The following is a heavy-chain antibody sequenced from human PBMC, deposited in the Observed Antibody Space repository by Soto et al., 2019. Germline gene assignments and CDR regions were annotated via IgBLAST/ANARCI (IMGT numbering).Heavy chain of an antibody. J-gene: IGHJ5*02. D-gene: IGHD6-6*01. CDR2: ISYDGSNK. CDR1: GFTFSSYA. Sequence: LRLSCAASGFTFSSYAMHWVRQAPGKGLEWVAVISYDGSNKYYADSVKGRFTISRDNSKNTLYLQMNSLRAEDTAVYYCARDRSSSLANWFDPWGQGTLVTVSS. CDR3: ARDRSSSLANWFDP. V-gene: IGHV3-30-3*01.